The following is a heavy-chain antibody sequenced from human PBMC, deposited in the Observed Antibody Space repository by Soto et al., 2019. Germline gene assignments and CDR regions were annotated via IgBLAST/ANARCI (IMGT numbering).Heavy chain of an antibody. J-gene: IGHJ4*02. D-gene: IGHD6-13*01. V-gene: IGHV1-69*06. CDR3: ARVTGYSSSWSRKTNHYFDY. CDR1: GGTFSSYA. CDR2: IIPIFGTA. Sequence: QVQLVQSGAEVKKPGSSVKVSCKASGGTFSSYAISWVRQAPGQGLEWMGGIIPIFGTANYAQKFQGRVTITADKSTSTAYMELSSLRSEDTAVYYCARVTGYSSSWSRKTNHYFDYWGQGPLVTVSS.